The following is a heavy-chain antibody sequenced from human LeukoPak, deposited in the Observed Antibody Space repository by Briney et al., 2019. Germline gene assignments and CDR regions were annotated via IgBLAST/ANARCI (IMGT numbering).Heavy chain of an antibody. Sequence: PGGSLRLSCSASGFSFSSYAMHWVRQAPGKGLEYVSVISSSGGSTYYADSVKGRFTISRDNPRNTLYLHMNSLRGEDTAVYYCVKDRRAYSSGWPFDYWGQGTRVTVSS. J-gene: IGHJ4*02. CDR2: ISSSGGST. CDR3: VKDRRAYSSGWPFDY. V-gene: IGHV3-64D*09. CDR1: GFSFSSYA. D-gene: IGHD6-19*01.